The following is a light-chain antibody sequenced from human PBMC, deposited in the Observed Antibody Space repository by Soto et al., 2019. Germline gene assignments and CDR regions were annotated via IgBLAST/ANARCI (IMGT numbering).Light chain of an antibody. CDR2: DVS. Sequence: QSVLTQPASVSGSPGQSITVSCTGTSNDVGAYNYVSWYQQHPGTAPKLMIYDVSNRPSGVSNRFSGSKSCNTASLTISGLQAEDEADYYCTSYTSSRNYVFGTGTKLTVL. V-gene: IGLV2-14*03. CDR1: SNDVGAYNY. J-gene: IGLJ1*01. CDR3: TSYTSSRNYV.